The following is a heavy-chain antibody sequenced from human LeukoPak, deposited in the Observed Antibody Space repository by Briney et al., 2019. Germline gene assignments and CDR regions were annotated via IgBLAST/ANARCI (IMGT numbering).Heavy chain of an antibody. V-gene: IGHV4-38-2*02. D-gene: IGHD2-15*01. J-gene: IGHJ4*02. Sequence: PSETLSLTCTVSGYSISSGYYWGWIRQPPGKGLEGIGSIYHSGSTYYNPSLKSRVTISVDTSKNQFSLKLSSVTAADTAVYYCARRLDIPGYYFDYWGQGTLVTVSS. CDR2: IYHSGST. CDR3: ARRLDIPGYYFDY. CDR1: GYSISSGYY.